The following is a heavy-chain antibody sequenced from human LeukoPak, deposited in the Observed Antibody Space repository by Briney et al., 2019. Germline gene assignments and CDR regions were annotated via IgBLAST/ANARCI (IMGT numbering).Heavy chain of an antibody. V-gene: IGHV1-18*01. Sequence: ASVKVSCKASGYTFTSYGISWVRQAPGQGLEWMGWISAYNGNTNYAQKLQGRVTMTTDTSTSTAYMELRGLGSDDTAVYCCARDLAVATVAGFDPWGQGTLVTVSS. CDR3: ARDLAVATVAGFDP. J-gene: IGHJ5*02. D-gene: IGHD5-12*01. CDR2: ISAYNGNT. CDR1: GYTFTSYG.